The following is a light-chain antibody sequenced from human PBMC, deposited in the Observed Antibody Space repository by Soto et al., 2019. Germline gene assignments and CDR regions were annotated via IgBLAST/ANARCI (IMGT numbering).Light chain of an antibody. CDR3: QQRSSWPIT. CDR1: QSVSSY. CDR2: DAS. Sequence: EIVLTQSPATLSLSPGERATLSCRASQSVSSYLAWYQQKPGQAPRLLIYDASNRATGIPARLSGSGSGTDFTLTISSLVPEDFAVYYCQQRSSWPITFGQGTRREIK. V-gene: IGKV3-11*01. J-gene: IGKJ5*01.